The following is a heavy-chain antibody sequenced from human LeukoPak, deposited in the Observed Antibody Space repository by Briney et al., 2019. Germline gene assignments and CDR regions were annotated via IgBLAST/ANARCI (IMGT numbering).Heavy chain of an antibody. CDR3: ARDPSAGFDY. D-gene: IGHD6-13*01. CDR2: INPNSGGT. J-gene: IGHJ4*02. V-gene: IGHV1-2*02. CDR1: GYTLSNYA. Sequence: ASVKVSCKASGYTLSNYAMNWVRQAPGQGLEWMGWINPNSGGTNYAQKFQGRVTMTRDTSISTAYMELSRLRSDDTAVYYCARDPSAGFDYWGQGTLVTVSS.